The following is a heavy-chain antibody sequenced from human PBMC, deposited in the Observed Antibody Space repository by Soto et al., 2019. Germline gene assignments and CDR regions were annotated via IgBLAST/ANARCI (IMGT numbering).Heavy chain of an antibody. CDR1: GFTFSNYA. J-gene: IGHJ6*02. CDR3: ARVLHSSSSGRYYYYGMDV. D-gene: IGHD6-6*01. CDR2: ISYNGSNT. V-gene: IGHV3-33*08. Sequence: GGSLRLSCAASGFTFSNYAMSWVRQAPGKGLEWVSGISYNGSNTYYADSVKGRFTISRDNSKNTLYLQMNSLRAEDTAVHYCARVLHSSSSGRYYYYGMDVWGQGTTVTVSS.